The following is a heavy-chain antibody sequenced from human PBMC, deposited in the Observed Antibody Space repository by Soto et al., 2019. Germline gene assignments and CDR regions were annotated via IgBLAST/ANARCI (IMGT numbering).Heavy chain of an antibody. CDR2: INAGNGNT. J-gene: IGHJ2*01. V-gene: IGHV1-3*01. D-gene: IGHD6-19*01. CDR3: ARDGSSGWYQDWYFDL. Sequence: RASVKVSCKASGYTFTSYAMHWVRQAPGQRLEWMGWINAGNGNTKYSQKFQGRVTITRDTSASTAYMELSSLRSEDTAVYYCARDGSSGWYQDWYFDLWGRGTLVTVSS. CDR1: GYTFTSYA.